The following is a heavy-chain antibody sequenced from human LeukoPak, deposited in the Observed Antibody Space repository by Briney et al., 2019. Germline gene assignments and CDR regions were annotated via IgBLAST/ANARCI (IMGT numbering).Heavy chain of an antibody. Sequence: PGGSLRLSCAASGFTFSSYSMYWVRQAPGKGLEWVALMSYDGSNKYYADSVKGRFTISRDNSENTLYLQMNSLRAEDTAVYYCAREGREWLSVGIDYWGRGTLVTVSS. CDR1: GFTFSSYS. V-gene: IGHV3-30*03. CDR2: MSYDGSNK. J-gene: IGHJ4*02. CDR3: AREGREWLSVGIDY. D-gene: IGHD6-19*01.